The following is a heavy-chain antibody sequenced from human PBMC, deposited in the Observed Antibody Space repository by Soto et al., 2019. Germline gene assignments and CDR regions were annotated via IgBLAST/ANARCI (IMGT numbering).Heavy chain of an antibody. CDR3: ARDFKSVSSGYYYGSLFDY. J-gene: IGHJ4*02. D-gene: IGHD3-22*01. V-gene: IGHV3-48*02. Sequence: PGGSLRLSCAASGFTFSSYSMNWVRQAPGKGLEWVSYISSSSSTIYYADSVKGRFTISRDNAKNSLYLQMNSLRDEDTAVYYCARDFKSVSSGYYYGSLFDYWGQGTLVTVSS. CDR2: ISSSSSTI. CDR1: GFTFSSYS.